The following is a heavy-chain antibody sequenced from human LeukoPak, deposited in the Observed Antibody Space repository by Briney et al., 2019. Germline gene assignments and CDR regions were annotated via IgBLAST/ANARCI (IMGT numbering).Heavy chain of an antibody. D-gene: IGHD5-12*01. V-gene: IGHV4-61*09. CDR3: ARAYSGYEYYFDY. CDR1: GGSISSGSYY. CDR2: IYRSGST. J-gene: IGHJ4*02. Sequence: SETLSLTCTVSGGSISSGSYYWSWIRQPAGKRLEWIGHIYRSGSTNYNPSLKSRVTISVDTSKNQFSLKLSSVTAADTAVYYCARAYSGYEYYFDYWGQGTLVTVSS.